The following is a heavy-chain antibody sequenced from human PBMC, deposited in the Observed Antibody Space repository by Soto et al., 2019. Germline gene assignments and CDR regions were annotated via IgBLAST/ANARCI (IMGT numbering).Heavy chain of an antibody. CDR2: ISRSSDHM. V-gene: IGHV3-21*01. J-gene: IGHJ4*02. D-gene: IGHD2-15*01. CDR1: RGAFGDYW. CDR3: TRAISGGPFDY. Sequence: GGSLRLSCEASRGAFGDYWMHWVRQTPGKGLEWVSSISRSSDHMYYADSVRGRFTISRDNAKNSLFLQMNSLRAEDTAVYYCTRAISGGPFDYWGQGALVTVSS.